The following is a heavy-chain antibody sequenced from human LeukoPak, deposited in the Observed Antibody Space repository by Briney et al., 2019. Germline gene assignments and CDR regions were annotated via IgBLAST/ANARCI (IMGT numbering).Heavy chain of an antibody. Sequence: SETLSLTCTASGGSISSSSYYWGWIRQPPGKGLEWIGSIYYSGSTYYNPSLKSRVTISVDTSKNQFSLKLSSVTAADTAVYYCASQMATITGGAYWGQGTLVTVSS. D-gene: IGHD5-24*01. CDR3: ASQMATITGGAY. CDR1: GGSISSSSYY. CDR2: IYYSGST. V-gene: IGHV4-39*01. J-gene: IGHJ4*02.